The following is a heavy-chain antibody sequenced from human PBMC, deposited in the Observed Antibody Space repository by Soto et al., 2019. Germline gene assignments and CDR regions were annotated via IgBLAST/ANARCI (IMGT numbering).Heavy chain of an antibody. J-gene: IGHJ6*02. CDR3: ASVCSGYCSSTSCYCDYYYGMDV. D-gene: IGHD2-2*01. V-gene: IGHV1-69*01. CDR1: GGTFSSYA. Sequence: QVQLVQSGAEVKKPGSSVKVSCKASGGTFSSYAISWVRQAPGQGLEWMGGIIPIFGTANYAQKFQGRVTITADESTSTAYMELSSLRSEDTAVYYCASVCSGYCSSTSCYCDYYYGMDVWGQGTTVTVSS. CDR2: IIPIFGTA.